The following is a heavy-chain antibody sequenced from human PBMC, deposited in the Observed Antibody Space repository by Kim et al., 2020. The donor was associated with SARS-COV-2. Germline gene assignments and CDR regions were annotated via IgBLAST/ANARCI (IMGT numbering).Heavy chain of an antibody. D-gene: IGHD2-2*02. V-gene: IGHV4-34*01. Sequence: SETLSLTCAVYGGSFSGYYWSWIRQPPGKGLEWIGEINHSGSTNYNPSLKSRVTISVDTSKNQFSLKLSSVTAADTAVYYCARGIPDYWGQGTLVTVSS. CDR3: ARGIPDY. J-gene: IGHJ4*02. CDR2: INHSGST. CDR1: GGSFSGYY.